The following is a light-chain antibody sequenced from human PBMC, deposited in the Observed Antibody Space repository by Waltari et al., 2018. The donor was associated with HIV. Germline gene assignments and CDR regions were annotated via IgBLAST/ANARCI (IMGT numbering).Light chain of an antibody. Sequence: QSALTQPASVSGSPGQSITISCTGTSSDVGGYNYVSWYQQHPGKAPKLMIYDVSKRPSGVSNRVSGSKSGNTAFLTISGLKAEDEADYYCCSYAGSSTLVFGGGTKLTVL. CDR2: DVS. CDR3: CSYAGSSTLV. J-gene: IGLJ3*02. V-gene: IGLV2-23*02. CDR1: SSDVGGYNY.